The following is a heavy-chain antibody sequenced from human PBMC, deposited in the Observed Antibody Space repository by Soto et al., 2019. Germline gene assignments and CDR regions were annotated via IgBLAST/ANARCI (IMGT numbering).Heavy chain of an antibody. CDR2: IYYSGST. V-gene: IGHV4-59*08. D-gene: IGHD5-12*01. J-gene: IGHJ6*03. CDR1: GGSISSYY. Sequence: SETLSLTCTVSGGSISSYYWSWILQPPGKGLEWIGYIYYSGSTNYNPSLKSRVTISVDTSKNQFSLKLSSMTAADTAVYYCAKVSGYDLGYYYMDVWGKGTTVTVSS. CDR3: AKVSGYDLGYYYMDV.